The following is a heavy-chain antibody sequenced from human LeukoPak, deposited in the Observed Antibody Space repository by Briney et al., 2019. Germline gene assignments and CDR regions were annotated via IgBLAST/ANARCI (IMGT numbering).Heavy chain of an antibody. CDR3: AKDLSATMVRGVMFPPDY. V-gene: IGHV3-23*01. D-gene: IGHD3-10*01. Sequence: GGSLRLSCAASGFTFSSYAMSWVRQAPGKGLEWVSAISGSGGSTYYADSVKGRFTISRDNSKNTLYLQMNSLRAEDTAVYYCAKDLSATMVRGVMFPPDYWGQGTLVTVSS. J-gene: IGHJ4*02. CDR2: ISGSGGST. CDR1: GFTFSSYA.